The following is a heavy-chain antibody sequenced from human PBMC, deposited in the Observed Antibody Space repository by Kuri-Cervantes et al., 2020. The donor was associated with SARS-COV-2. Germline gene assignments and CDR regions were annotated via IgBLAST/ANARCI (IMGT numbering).Heavy chain of an antibody. Sequence: GESLKISCKASGYTFTSYGISWVRQAPGQGLEWMGWISAYNGNTNYAQKLQGRVTMTTDTSTSTAYMELRSLRSDDTAVYYCARAYQYLGWWVDPWGQGTLVTVSS. V-gene: IGHV1-18*01. D-gene: IGHD3-9*01. CDR2: ISAYNGNT. CDR1: GYTFTSYG. J-gene: IGHJ5*02. CDR3: ARAYQYLGWWVDP.